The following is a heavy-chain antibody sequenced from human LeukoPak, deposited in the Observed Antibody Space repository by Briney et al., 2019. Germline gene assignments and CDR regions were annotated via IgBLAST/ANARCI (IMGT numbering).Heavy chain of an antibody. Sequence: ASVKVSCKASGYIFTGYYMHWLRQAPGQGLEWMGWINPNSGGTDYAQKFQGRVTMTRDTSISTAYMELSSLRSDDTAVYYCARDQDQVTTVTTLSYWGQGTLVTVSS. CDR1: GYIFTGYY. D-gene: IGHD4-17*01. CDR3: ARDQDQVTTVTTLSY. CDR2: INPNSGGT. V-gene: IGHV1-2*02. J-gene: IGHJ4*02.